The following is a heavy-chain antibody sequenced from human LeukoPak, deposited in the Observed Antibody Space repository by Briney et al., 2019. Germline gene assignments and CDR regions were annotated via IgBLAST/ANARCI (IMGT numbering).Heavy chain of an antibody. D-gene: IGHD2-8*01. CDR1: GFTFSSYA. J-gene: IGHJ6*02. V-gene: IGHV3-23*01. CDR3: AKDCTNGVCYTNYGMDV. Sequence: GGSLRLSCAASGFTFSSYAMSWVRQAPGKGLEWVSAISGSGGSTYYADSVKGRFTISRDNSKNALYLQMNSLRAEDTAVYYCAKDCTNGVCYTNYGMDVWGQGTTVTVSS. CDR2: ISGSGGST.